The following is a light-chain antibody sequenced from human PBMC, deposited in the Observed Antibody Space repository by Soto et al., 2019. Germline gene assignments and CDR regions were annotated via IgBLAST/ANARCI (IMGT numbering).Light chain of an antibody. CDR3: GSWDSSLSAYV. Sequence: QSVLTQPPSVSAAPGQTVTISCSGSSSNIGNNYVSWYQQLPGTAPKVLIYDNNKRPSGIPDRFSGSKSGTSATLGITGFQTGDEADYYCGSWDSSLSAYVFGTGTKLTVL. J-gene: IGLJ1*01. CDR2: DNN. V-gene: IGLV1-51*01. CDR1: SSNIGNNY.